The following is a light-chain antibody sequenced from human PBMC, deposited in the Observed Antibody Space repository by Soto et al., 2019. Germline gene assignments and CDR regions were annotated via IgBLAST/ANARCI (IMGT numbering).Light chain of an antibody. CDR2: GAS. J-gene: IGKJ4*01. V-gene: IGKV3-15*01. CDR1: QSVSSN. Sequence: EIVMTQSPSTLSVSPGERATLSCRASQSVSSNLAWYQQKPGQVPRLLIYGASTRATGIPVRFSGSGYGTEFTLSISSLQSEDFAVYYCQQYNSWPLTFGGGTKVDIK. CDR3: QQYNSWPLT.